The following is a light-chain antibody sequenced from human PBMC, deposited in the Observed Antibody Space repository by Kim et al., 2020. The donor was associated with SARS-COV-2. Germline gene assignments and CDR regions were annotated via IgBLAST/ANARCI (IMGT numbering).Light chain of an antibody. J-gene: IGLJ1*01. CDR1: SSDVGYYNY. CDR2: DVS. CDR3: SSYTSSSTYV. V-gene: IGLV2-14*01. Sequence: QSALTQPASVSGSPGQSITISCTGSSSDVGYYNYVSWYQQHPGQAPKLMIYDVSKRPSGVSDRFSGSRSGNTASLIISGLQAEDGADYYCSSYTSSSTYVFGTGTKVTVL.